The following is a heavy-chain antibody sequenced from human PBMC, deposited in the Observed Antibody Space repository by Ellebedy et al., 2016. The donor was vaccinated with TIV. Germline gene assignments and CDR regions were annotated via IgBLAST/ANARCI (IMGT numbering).Heavy chain of an antibody. D-gene: IGHD3-16*02. J-gene: IGHJ4*02. CDR1: GYTFTSYY. V-gene: IGHV1-46*01. CDR3: ARSLGGVIVVSYYFDY. Sequence: AVSVKVSCKASGYTFTSYYMHWVRQAPGQGLEWMGIINPSGGSTSYAQKFQGRVTMTRDTSTSTVYMELSSLRSEDTAVYYCARSLGGVIVVSYYFDYWGQGTQVTVSS. CDR2: INPSGGST.